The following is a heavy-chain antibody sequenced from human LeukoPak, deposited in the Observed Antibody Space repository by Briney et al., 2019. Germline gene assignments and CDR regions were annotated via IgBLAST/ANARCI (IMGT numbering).Heavy chain of an antibody. CDR1: GFTFDDYA. CDR3: AKEQPYYYDSSGYYFDY. Sequence: GGSLRLSCAVYGFTFDDYAMHWVRQAPGKGLEWVSLISWDGGSTYYADSVKGRFTISRDNSKNSLYLQMNSLRAEDTALYYCAKEQPYYYDSSGYYFDYWGQGTLVTVSS. V-gene: IGHV3-43D*03. D-gene: IGHD3-22*01. J-gene: IGHJ4*02. CDR2: ISWDGGST.